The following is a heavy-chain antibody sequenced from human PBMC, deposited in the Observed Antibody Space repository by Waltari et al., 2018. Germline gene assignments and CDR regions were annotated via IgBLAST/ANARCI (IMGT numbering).Heavy chain of an antibody. J-gene: IGHJ4*02. CDR1: GCNFRTYG. CDR3: APLGASRLAWTD. D-gene: IGHD1-26*01. Sequence: EVQLVWAGGRVVQPGGSLRLSCAPPGCNFRTYGMNWVRQAPGKGMEWVANSSGVGYPIYYADSVKGRFTISRDNARNSLFLQMNGLRAEDTALYYCAPLGASRLAWTDWGQGTLVTVSS. V-gene: IGHV3-48*01. CDR2: SSGVGYPI.